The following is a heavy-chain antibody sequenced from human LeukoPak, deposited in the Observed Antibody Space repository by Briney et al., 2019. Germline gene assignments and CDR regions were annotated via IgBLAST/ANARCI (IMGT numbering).Heavy chain of an antibody. CDR1: GGTFSSYA. CDR2: IIPIFGTA. V-gene: IGHV1-69*13. D-gene: IGHD2-2*01. Sequence: SVKVSCKASGGTFSSYAISWVRQAPGQGLEWMGGIIPIFGTANYAQKFQGRVTITADESTSTAYMELSSLRSEDTAVYYCARGRYQLLEKNQFDYWGQGTLVTVSS. CDR3: ARGRYQLLEKNQFDY. J-gene: IGHJ4*02.